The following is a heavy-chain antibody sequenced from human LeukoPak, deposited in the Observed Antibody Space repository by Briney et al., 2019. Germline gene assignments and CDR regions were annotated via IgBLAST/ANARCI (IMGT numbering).Heavy chain of an antibody. CDR2: IYYSGST. CDR1: GGSISSHY. V-gene: IGHV4-59*11. CDR3: ARTYYYGSGSLDY. J-gene: IGHJ4*02. Sequence: TPSETLSLTCTASGGSISSHYWSWIRQPPGKGLEWLGYIYYSGSTNYNPSLKSRVTISVDTSKNQFSLKLSSVTAADTAVYYCARTYYYGSGSLDYWGQGTLVTVSS. D-gene: IGHD3-10*01.